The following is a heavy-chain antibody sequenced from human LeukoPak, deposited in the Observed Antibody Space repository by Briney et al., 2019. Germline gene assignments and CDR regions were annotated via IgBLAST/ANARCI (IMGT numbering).Heavy chain of an antibody. CDR3: ATSFVHYYDSSGYWDYFDY. CDR1: GGTFSSYA. D-gene: IGHD3-22*01. J-gene: IGHJ4*02. Sequence: SVKVSCKASGGTFSSYAISWVRQAPGQGLEWMGRIIPTFGTANYAQKFQGRVTITTDESTSTAYMELSSLRSEDTAVYYCATSFVHYYDSSGYWDYFDYWGQGTLVTVSS. CDR2: IIPTFGTA. V-gene: IGHV1-69*05.